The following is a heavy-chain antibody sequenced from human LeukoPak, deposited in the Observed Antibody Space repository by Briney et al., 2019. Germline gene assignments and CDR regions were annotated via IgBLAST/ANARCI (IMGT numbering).Heavy chain of an antibody. J-gene: IGHJ4*02. Sequence: PGGSLRLSCAASGFTFSTYSMNWARQAPGKGLEWVLYISCSGSNIYYADSVKGRFTISRDNGKNSLYLQMNSLRAEDTAVYYCAMATDSYQFDYWGQGTLVTVSS. CDR3: AMATDSYQFDY. CDR2: ISCSGSNI. V-gene: IGHV3-21*05. CDR1: GFTFSTYS. D-gene: IGHD5-24*01.